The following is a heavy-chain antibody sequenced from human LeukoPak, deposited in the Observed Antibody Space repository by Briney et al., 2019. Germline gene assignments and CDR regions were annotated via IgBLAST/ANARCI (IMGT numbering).Heavy chain of an antibody. D-gene: IGHD4-17*01. CDR3: ARDLYGDSPYDFDY. CDR1: GGSISSSSSY. Sequence: SETLSLTCTVSGGSISSSSSYWGWIRPPPGKGLEWIGSIYYSGSTYYTPSLKSRVTISVDTSKNQFSLKLSSVTAADTAMYYCARDLYGDSPYDFDYWGQGTLVTVSS. J-gene: IGHJ4*02. V-gene: IGHV4-39*07. CDR2: IYYSGST.